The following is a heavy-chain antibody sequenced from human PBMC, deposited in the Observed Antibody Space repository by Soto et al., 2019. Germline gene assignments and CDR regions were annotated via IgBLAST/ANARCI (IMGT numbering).Heavy chain of an antibody. D-gene: IGHD3-22*01. CDR3: AREDYYYDSSPKYGMDV. Sequence: GGSLRLSCAASGFTFSSCSMNWVCQAPVKGLEWVSYISSSSSTIYYADSVKGRFTISRDNAKNSLYLQMNSLRAEDTAVYYCAREDYYYDSSPKYGMDVWGQGT. CDR1: GFTFSSCS. CDR2: ISSSSSTI. V-gene: IGHV3-48*01. J-gene: IGHJ6*02.